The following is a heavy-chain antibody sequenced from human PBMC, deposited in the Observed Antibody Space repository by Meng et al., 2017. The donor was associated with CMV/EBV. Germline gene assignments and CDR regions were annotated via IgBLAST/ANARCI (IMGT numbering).Heavy chain of an antibody. V-gene: IGHV1-2*02. CDR3: ARRVDIVVVPATMYYYYGMDV. J-gene: IGHJ6*02. CDR2: INPNSGGT. D-gene: IGHD2-2*03. CDR1: GYTFTGYY. Sequence: ASVKVSCKASGYTFTGYYMHWVRQAPGQGLEWMGWINPNSGGTNYAQKFQGRVTMTRDTSTSTVYMELSSLRSEDTAVYYCARRVDIVVVPATMYYYYGMDVWGQGTTVTVSS.